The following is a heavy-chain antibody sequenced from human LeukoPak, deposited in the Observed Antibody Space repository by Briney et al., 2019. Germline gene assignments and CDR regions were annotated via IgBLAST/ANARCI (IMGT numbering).Heavy chain of an antibody. Sequence: GGSLRLSCAASGFTFSSYGMHWVRQAPGKGLEWVAVIWYDGSNKYYADSVKGRFTISRDNSRNTLYLQMNSLRAEDTAVYYCARGDYYGSGSQGYWGQGTLVTVSS. J-gene: IGHJ4*02. CDR2: IWYDGSNK. D-gene: IGHD3-10*01. V-gene: IGHV3-33*01. CDR1: GFTFSSYG. CDR3: ARGDYYGSGSQGY.